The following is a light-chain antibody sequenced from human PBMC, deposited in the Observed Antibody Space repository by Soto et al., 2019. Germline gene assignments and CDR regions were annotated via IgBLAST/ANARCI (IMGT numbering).Light chain of an antibody. Sequence: DIQMTQSPSTLSGSVGDRVTITCRASQTISSWLAWYQQKPGKAPKLLIYKASTLKSGVPSRFSGSGSGTEFTLTISSLQSEDFATYYCQQSYSTPPTFGQGTKVDI. V-gene: IGKV1-5*03. CDR1: QTISSW. CDR3: QQSYSTPPT. J-gene: IGKJ1*01. CDR2: KAS.